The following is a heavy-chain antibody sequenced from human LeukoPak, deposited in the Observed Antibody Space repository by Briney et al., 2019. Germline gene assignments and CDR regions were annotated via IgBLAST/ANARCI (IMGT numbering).Heavy chain of an antibody. CDR1: GGSISSSNW. J-gene: IGHJ4*02. V-gene: IGHV4-4*02. CDR2: IYHSGST. Sequence: PSGTLSLTCAVSGGSISSSNWWSWVRQPPGKGLEWIGEIYHSGSTNYNPSLKSRVTISVDKSKNQFSLKLSSVTAADTAVYYCARESLGLPYYFDYWGQGTLVTVSS. D-gene: IGHD1-26*01. CDR3: ARESLGLPYYFDY.